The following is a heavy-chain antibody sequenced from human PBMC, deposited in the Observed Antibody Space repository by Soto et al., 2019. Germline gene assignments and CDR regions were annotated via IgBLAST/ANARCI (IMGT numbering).Heavy chain of an antibody. CDR3: IQSRCGGDCLQSYASHYYYGMDV. CDR1: GFSLSTSGVG. J-gene: IGHJ6*02. Sequence: QITLKESGPTLVKPTQTLTLTCTFSGFSLSTSGVGVGWIRQPPGKALEWLALIYWDDDTRYSPSLRSRLTINKDTSKNQVVLTMTNMDPVDTATYYCIQSRCGGDCLQSYASHYYYGMDVWGQGTTVTVSS. V-gene: IGHV2-5*02. CDR2: IYWDDDT. D-gene: IGHD2-21*02.